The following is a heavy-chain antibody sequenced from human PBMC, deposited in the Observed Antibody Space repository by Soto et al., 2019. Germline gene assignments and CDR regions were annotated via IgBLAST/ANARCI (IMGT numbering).Heavy chain of an antibody. CDR3: ARVTIGAEMAFDY. CDR2: INPSGGST. Sequence: ASVKVSCKASGYTFASYYIHWVRQAPGQGLEWMGIINPSGGSTSYAQKFQGRVTMTRDTSTSTVYMELSSLRSEDTAVYYCARVTIGAEMAFDYWGPGTLVTVSS. CDR1: GYTFASYY. V-gene: IGHV1-46*01. J-gene: IGHJ4*02. D-gene: IGHD3-9*01.